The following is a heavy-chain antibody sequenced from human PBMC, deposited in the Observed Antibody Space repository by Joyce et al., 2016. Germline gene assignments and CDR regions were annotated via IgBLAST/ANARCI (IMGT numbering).Heavy chain of an antibody. CDR1: GGSINSGGYS. J-gene: IGHJ4*02. V-gene: IGHV4-31*03. D-gene: IGHD3-9*01. CDR3: SREDILTGHTY. CDR2: IYNTGSA. Sequence: QVQLQESGPGLVKPSQTLALTCTVSGGSINSGGYSWNWIRKHAGKGLEWIGHIYNTGSAYYNPSLRSRVTMSIDTSKSQFSLKLKSVTAADTAMYYCSREDILTGHTYWGQGTLVSVSS.